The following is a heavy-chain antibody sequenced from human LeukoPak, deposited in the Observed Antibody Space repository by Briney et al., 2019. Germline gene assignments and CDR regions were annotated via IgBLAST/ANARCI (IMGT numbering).Heavy chain of an antibody. CDR2: ISSSGDIT. Sequence: GGSLRLSCAASGFTFTDHYMSWVRQAPGKGLEWVSYISSSGDITYYADSVKGRFTVSRDNSKNTLYLQMNSLRAEDTAVYYCAKGYYDFWSGYYTIPYYFDYWGQGTLVTVSS. V-gene: IGHV3-11*01. CDR1: GFTFTDHY. CDR3: AKGYYDFWSGYYTIPYYFDY. D-gene: IGHD3-3*01. J-gene: IGHJ4*02.